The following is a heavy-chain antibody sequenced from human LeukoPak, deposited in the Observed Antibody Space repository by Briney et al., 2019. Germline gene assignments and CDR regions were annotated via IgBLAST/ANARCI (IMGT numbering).Heavy chain of an antibody. V-gene: IGHV1-69*13. CDR2: VIPIFGTA. CDR3: ARGNEGYDYCWRH. CDR1: GGTFSSYA. Sequence: SVKVSCKASGGTFSSYAISWVRQAPGQGLEWMRGVIPIFGTANYAQKFQGRVTITADESTSTAYMELSSLRSEDTAVYYCARGNEGYDYCWRHWGRGTLVTVSS. J-gene: IGHJ4*02. D-gene: IGHD5-12*01.